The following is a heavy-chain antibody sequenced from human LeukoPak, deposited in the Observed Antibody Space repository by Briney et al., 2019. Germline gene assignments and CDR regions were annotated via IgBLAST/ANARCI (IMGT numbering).Heavy chain of an antibody. CDR3: ARGCWDIVVVPAAPYNWFDP. V-gene: IGHV4-34*01. J-gene: IGHJ5*02. CDR1: GGSFSGYY. Sequence: SETLSLTCAVYGGSFSGYYWGWIRQPPGKGLEWIGSIYYSGSTYYNPSLKSRVTISVDTSKNQFSLKLSSVTAADTAVYYCARGCWDIVVVPAAPYNWFDPWGQGTLVTVSS. D-gene: IGHD2-2*01. CDR2: IYYSGST.